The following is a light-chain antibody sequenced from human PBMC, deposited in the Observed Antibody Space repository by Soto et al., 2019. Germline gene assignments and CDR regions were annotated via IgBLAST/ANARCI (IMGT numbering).Light chain of an antibody. J-gene: IGKJ4*01. V-gene: IGKV1-39*01. CDR2: GAS. CDR1: QSIGSY. Sequence: DIPMTQSPSSLSASVGDRVTITCRASQSIGSYLNWYHQKPGKAPKLLIHGASRLQSGVPSRFSGSGSGTDFTLTISSLQPEDFASYYCQQSYSTPPLTFGGGTKVEIK. CDR3: QQSYSTPPLT.